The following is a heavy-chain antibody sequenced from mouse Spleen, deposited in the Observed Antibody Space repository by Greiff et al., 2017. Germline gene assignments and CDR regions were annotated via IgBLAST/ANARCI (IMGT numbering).Heavy chain of an antibody. D-gene: IGHD2-10*02. J-gene: IGHJ4*01. CDR1: GYTFTDHT. CDR3: ARGGYGNPFYYAMDY. V-gene: IGHV1-78*01. CDR2: IYPRDGST. Sequence: QVQLQQSDAELVKPGASVKISCKVSGYTFTDHTIHWMKQRPEQGLEWIGYIYPRDGSTKYNEKFKGKATLTADKSSSTAYMQLNSLTSEDSAVYFCARGGYGNPFYYAMDYWGQGTSVTVSS.